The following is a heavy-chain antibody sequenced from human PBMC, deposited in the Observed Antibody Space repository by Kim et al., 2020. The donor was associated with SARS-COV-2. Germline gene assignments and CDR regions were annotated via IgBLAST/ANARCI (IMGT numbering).Heavy chain of an antibody. CDR2: ISAYNGNT. D-gene: IGHD2-8*01. CDR1: GYTFTSYG. Sequence: ASVKVSCKASGYTFTSYGISWVRQAPGQGLEWMGWISAYNGNTNYAQKLQGRVTMTTDTSTSTAYMELRSLRSDDTAVYYCARDLGPGFVYPFVLWGQGTLVTVSS. CDR3: ARDLGPGFVYPFVL. V-gene: IGHV1-18*04. J-gene: IGHJ4*02.